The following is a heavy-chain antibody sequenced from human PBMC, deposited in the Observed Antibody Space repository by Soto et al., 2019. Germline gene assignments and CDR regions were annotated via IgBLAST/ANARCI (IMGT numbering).Heavy chain of an antibody. CDR1: GFTFSSHA. Sequence: GESLKISWAASGFTFSSHAMSWVRQAPGKGLEWVSAISGSGGSTYYADSVKGRFTISRDNSKNTLYLQMNSLRAEDTAVYYCAKDLEYGPIWGQGTLVTVSS. J-gene: IGHJ4*02. D-gene: IGHD3-3*01. CDR2: ISGSGGST. CDR3: AKDLEYGPI. V-gene: IGHV3-23*01.